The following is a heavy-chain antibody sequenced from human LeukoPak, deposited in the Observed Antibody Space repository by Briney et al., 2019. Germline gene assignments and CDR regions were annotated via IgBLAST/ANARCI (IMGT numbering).Heavy chain of an antibody. Sequence: SETLSLTCTVSGGSISSGDYYWSWIRQPPGKGLEWIVYNYYSGSTYYNPSLKSRVTISVDTSKNQFSLKLSSVTAADTAVYYCASLYCSSTSCYTSDYWGQGTLVTVSS. CDR2: NYYSGST. J-gene: IGHJ4*02. D-gene: IGHD2-2*02. CDR1: GGSISSGDYY. V-gene: IGHV4-30-4*01. CDR3: ASLYCSSTSCYTSDY.